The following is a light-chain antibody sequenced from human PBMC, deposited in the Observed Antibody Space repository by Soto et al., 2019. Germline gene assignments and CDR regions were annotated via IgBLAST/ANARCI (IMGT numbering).Light chain of an antibody. J-gene: IGLJ3*02. CDR2: SNN. CDR3: ATWDDSLSGHWV. Sequence: QPVLTQPPSASGTPGQRVTISCSGSSSNIGDNYVYWYQQFPGAAPKLLIYSNNQRPLGVPDRFSASKSGTSASLAINGLRSEDEADYYCATWDDSLSGHWVFGGGTKVTVL. V-gene: IGLV1-47*02. CDR1: SSNIGDNY.